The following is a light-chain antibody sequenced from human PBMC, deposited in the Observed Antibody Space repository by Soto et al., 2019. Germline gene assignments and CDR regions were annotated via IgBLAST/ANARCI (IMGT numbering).Light chain of an antibody. CDR3: QQYNSYPYT. Sequence: DIHITQSPSTLSASVGDRVTITCRASQSISDWLAWYQQTPGKAPKLLIYKASSLQSGVPSRFSGSGSGTEFTLTISSLQPDDFATFYCQQYNSYPYTFGQGTKLEIK. J-gene: IGKJ2*01. CDR2: KAS. V-gene: IGKV1-5*03. CDR1: QSISDW.